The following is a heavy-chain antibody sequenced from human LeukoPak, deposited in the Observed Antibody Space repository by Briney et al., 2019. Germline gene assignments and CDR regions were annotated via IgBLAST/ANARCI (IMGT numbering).Heavy chain of an antibody. CDR3: SPTAAAGPYWFDP. V-gene: IGHV3-73*01. CDR1: GFTFSGSA. D-gene: IGHD6-13*01. CDR2: IRSKANSYGT. J-gene: IGHJ5*02. Sequence: GGSLKLSCAASGFTFSGSAMHWVRQASGKGLEWVGRIRSKANSYGTAYAASVKGRFTISRDDSKNTAYLQMNSLKTEDTAVYYCSPTAAAGPYWFDPWGQGTLVTVSS.